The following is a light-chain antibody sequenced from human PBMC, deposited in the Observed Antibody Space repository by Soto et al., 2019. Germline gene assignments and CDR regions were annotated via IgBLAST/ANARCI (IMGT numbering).Light chain of an antibody. V-gene: IGKV3-20*01. Sequence: EIVLTQSPGTLSLSPGERATLSCRASQSVSSIYLAWYQQKPGQAPRLRIYCASSRATGIPDRFSGSGSGTDFTLTIISLKPEDCAVYYCQQYGSSRWTFGQGAQVEI. J-gene: IGKJ1*01. CDR3: QQYGSSRWT. CDR2: CAS. CDR1: QSVSSIY.